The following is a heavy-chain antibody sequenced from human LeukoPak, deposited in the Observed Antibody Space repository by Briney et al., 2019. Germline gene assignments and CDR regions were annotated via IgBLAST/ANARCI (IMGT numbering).Heavy chain of an antibody. CDR1: GFTSSSYG. Sequence: PGGSLRLSCAASGFTSSSYGMHWVRQAPGKGLEWVAVISYDGSNKYYADSVKGRFTISRDNSKNTLYLQMNSLRAEDTAVYYCAKLPAITMVRGVTKDYWGQGTLVTVSS. CDR3: AKLPAITMVRGVTKDY. J-gene: IGHJ4*02. CDR2: ISYDGSNK. V-gene: IGHV3-30*18. D-gene: IGHD3-10*01.